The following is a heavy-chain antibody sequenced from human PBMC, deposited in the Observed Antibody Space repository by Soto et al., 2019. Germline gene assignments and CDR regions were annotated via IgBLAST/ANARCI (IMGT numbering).Heavy chain of an antibody. V-gene: IGHV4-4*02. CDR1: SGSISSSNW. CDR2: IYHSGST. J-gene: IGHJ6*03. D-gene: IGHD3-10*01. Sequence: QVQLQESGPGLVKPSGTLSLTCAVSSGSISSSNWWSWVRQPPGKGLEWIGEIYHSGSTNYNPSLKSRATISVDKSKNQFSLKLSSVTAADTAVYYCARKYYGSGGYYYMDVWGKGTTVTVSS. CDR3: ARKYYGSGGYYYMDV.